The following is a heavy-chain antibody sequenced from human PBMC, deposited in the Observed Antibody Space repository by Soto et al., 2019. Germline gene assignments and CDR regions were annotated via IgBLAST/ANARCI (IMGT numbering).Heavy chain of an antibody. CDR2: IYYSGRT. CDR3: ARSVGVTAATDDAFDI. D-gene: IGHD2-21*02. CDR1: GGSISSGDYY. J-gene: IGHJ3*02. Sequence: QVQLQESGPGLVKPSQTLSLTCTVSGGSISSGDYYWSWIRQPPGKGLEGIGYIYYSGRTYYNPSRKSRVTISVDTSKNQFSLKLSSVTAADTAVYYCARSVGVTAATDDAFDIWGQGTMVTVSS. V-gene: IGHV4-30-4*01.